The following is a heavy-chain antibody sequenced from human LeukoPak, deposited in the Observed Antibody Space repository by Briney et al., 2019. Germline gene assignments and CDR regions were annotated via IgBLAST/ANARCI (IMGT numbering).Heavy chain of an antibody. D-gene: IGHD3-10*01. Sequence: NPGGSVRLSCAAYGFTFSSYSMNWFRQAPGKGLEWVSSISSSSSYIYYADSVKGRFTISRDNAKNSLYLQMNSLRAEDTAVYYCAREYGELFPDFDYWGQGTLVTVSS. CDR2: ISSSSSYI. V-gene: IGHV3-21*01. CDR3: AREYGELFPDFDY. CDR1: GFTFSSYS. J-gene: IGHJ4*02.